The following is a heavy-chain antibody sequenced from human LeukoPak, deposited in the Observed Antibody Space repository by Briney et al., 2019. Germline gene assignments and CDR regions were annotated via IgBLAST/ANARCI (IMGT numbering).Heavy chain of an antibody. Sequence: SETLSLTCAVYGGSFSGYYWSWIRQPPGKGLEWIGEINHSGSTNYNPSLKSRVTISVDTSKNQFSLKLSSVTAAETAVYYCASSLGDCSSTSCYNRIFDYWGQGTLVTVSS. CDR3: ASSLGDCSSTSCYNRIFDY. CDR1: GGSFSGYY. D-gene: IGHD2-2*02. V-gene: IGHV4-34*01. J-gene: IGHJ4*02. CDR2: INHSGST.